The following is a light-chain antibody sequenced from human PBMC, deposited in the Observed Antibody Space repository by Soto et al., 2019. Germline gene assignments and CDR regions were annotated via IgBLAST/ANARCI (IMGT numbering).Light chain of an antibody. V-gene: IGKV3-20*01. CDR2: GAS. Sequence: EIVLTQSPGTLSLSPGERATLSCRASQSVSSSYLAWYQQKPGQAPRLLIYGASSRATGIPDRFSGSGSGTDVTLTISRLEPEDFAVYYCQQYGSSPTWTFG. J-gene: IGKJ1*01. CDR1: QSVSSSY. CDR3: QQYGSSPTWT.